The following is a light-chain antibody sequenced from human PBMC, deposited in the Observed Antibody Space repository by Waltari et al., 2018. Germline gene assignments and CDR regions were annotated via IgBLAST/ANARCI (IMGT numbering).Light chain of an antibody. CDR1: QSVLYSSNNKNY. Sequence: DIVMTQSPDSLAVSLVERATIHCKSSQSVLYSSNNKNYLAWYQQKPGQPPKLLIYWASTRESGVPDRFSGSGSGTDFTLTISSLQAEDVAVYYCQQYYSTRTFGQGTKVEIK. CDR2: WAS. J-gene: IGKJ1*01. CDR3: QQYYSTRT. V-gene: IGKV4-1*01.